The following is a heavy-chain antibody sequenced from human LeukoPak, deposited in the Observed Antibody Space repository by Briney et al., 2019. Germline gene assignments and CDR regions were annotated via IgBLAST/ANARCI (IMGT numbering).Heavy chain of an antibody. V-gene: IGHV3-7*01. D-gene: IGHD4-17*01. Sequence: PGGSLRLSCAASGFTFSSYWMSWVRQAPGKGLEWVANIKQDGSEKYYVDSVKGRFTISRDNAKNSLYLQMNSLRAEDTAVYYCARLYGDYGYYYGMDVWGQGTTVTVSS. J-gene: IGHJ6*02. CDR2: IKQDGSEK. CDR1: GFTFSSYW. CDR3: ARLYGDYGYYYGMDV.